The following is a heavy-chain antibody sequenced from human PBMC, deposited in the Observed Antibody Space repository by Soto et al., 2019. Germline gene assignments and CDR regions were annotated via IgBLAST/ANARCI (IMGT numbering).Heavy chain of an antibody. D-gene: IGHD2-2*01. Sequence: ISGKGSVDNVTSYWSCWVRQITGKGLEWMGIIYPGDSDTRYSPSFQGQVTISADKSISTAYLQWSSLKASDTAIYYCARLRGVVVPAAFDYWGQGTLVPVSS. CDR2: IYPGDSDT. CDR3: ARLRGVVVPAAFDY. CDR1: VDNVTSYW. J-gene: IGHJ4*02. V-gene: IGHV5-51*01.